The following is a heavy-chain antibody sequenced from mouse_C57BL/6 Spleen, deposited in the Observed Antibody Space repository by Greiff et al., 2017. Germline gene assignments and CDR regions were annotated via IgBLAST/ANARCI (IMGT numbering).Heavy chain of an antibody. Sequence: QVQLKESGAELVKPGASVKISCKASGYAFSSYWMNWVKQRPGKGLEWIGQIYPGDGDTNYNGKFKGKATLTADKSSSTAYMQLSSLTSEDSAVYFCARGPQTAQVAWFAYWGQGTLVTVSA. D-gene: IGHD3-2*02. J-gene: IGHJ3*01. CDR2: IYPGDGDT. CDR3: ARGPQTAQVAWFAY. V-gene: IGHV1-80*01. CDR1: GYAFSSYW.